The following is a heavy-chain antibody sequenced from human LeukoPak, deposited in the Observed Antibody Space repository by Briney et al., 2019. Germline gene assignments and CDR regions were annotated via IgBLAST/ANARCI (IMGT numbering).Heavy chain of an antibody. CDR3: ARARGIRNYYDSSGYPEYFQH. J-gene: IGHJ1*01. CDR2: INPNSGGT. D-gene: IGHD3-22*01. Sequence: ASVKVSCKASGYTFTSYYMHWVRQAPGQGLEWMGWINPNSGGTNYAQKFQGRVTMTRDTSISTAYMELSRLRSDDTAVYYCARARGIRNYYDSSGYPEYFQHWGQGTLVTVSS. CDR1: GYTFTSYY. V-gene: IGHV1-2*02.